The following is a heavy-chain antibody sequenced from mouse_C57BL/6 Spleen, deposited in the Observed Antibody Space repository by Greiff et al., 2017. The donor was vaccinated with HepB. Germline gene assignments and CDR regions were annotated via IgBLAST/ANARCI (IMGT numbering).Heavy chain of an antibody. CDR1: GYTFTDYE. V-gene: IGHV1-15*01. Sequence: VQGVESGAELVRPGASVTLSCKASGYTFTDYEMHWVKQTPVHGLEWIGAIDPETGGTAYNQKFKGKAILTADKSSSTAYMELRSLTSEDSAVYYCTRAGGYHPYWYFDVWGTGTTVTVSS. J-gene: IGHJ1*03. D-gene: IGHD2-2*01. CDR2: IDPETGGT. CDR3: TRAGGYHPYWYFDV.